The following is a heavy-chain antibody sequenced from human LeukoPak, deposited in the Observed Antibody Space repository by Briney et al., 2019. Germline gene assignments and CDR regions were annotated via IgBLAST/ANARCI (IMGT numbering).Heavy chain of an antibody. D-gene: IGHD4-17*01. J-gene: IGHJ5*02. V-gene: IGHV3-30-3*01. CDR2: ISYDGSNK. CDR3: ARDGVTVSDNWFDP. Sequence: AGGSLRLSCAASGFTFSSYAMHWVRQAPGKGLEWVAVISYDGSNKYYADSVKGRFTISRDNSKNTLYLQMNSLRAEDTAVYYCARDGVTVSDNWFDPWGQGTLVTVSS. CDR1: GFTFSSYA.